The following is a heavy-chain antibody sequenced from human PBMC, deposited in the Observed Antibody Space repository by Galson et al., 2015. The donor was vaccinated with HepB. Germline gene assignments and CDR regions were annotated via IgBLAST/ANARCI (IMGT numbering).Heavy chain of an antibody. CDR3: ARWIDC. CDR1: RFTFSEHS. CDR2: INSDSSTI. V-gene: IGHV3-48*02. J-gene: IGHJ4*02. Sequence: SLRLSCAASRFTFSEHSMNWVRQAPGRGLEWVPYINSDSSTIYYADSVKGRFTISRDNAKHSLYLQMNSLRDEDTAVYYCARWIDCWGQGTLVTVSS.